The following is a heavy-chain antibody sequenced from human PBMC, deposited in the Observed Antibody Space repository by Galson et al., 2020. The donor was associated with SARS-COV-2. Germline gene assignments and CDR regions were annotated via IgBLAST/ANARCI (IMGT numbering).Heavy chain of an antibody. CDR3: ARGNGDGSSWLRGLNYFGLDV. Sequence: SQTPSLTCAVYGESFRGFYWSWIRHSPGKGLEWIGEINHRGSTNYNPSLTSRVSISVDTSYNQFSLMVRSVTAADTAVYYCARGNGDGSSWLRGLNYFGLDVGGQGTTVTVFS. D-gene: IGHD6-13*01. CDR2: INHRGST. CDR1: GESFRGFY. V-gene: IGHV4-34*01. J-gene: IGHJ6*02.